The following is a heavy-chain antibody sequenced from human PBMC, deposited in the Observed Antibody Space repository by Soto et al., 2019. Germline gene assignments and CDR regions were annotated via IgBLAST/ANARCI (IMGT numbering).Heavy chain of an antibody. CDR1: GFTFSSYA. Sequence: EVQLLESGGGLVQPGASLRLSCAASGFTFSSYAMSWVRQAPGKGLEWVSVISGSDDSTYYADSVKGRFTISRDNSKNTLYLRMTSLRAEDTAVYYCAKRSSSSTFDYWGQGTLVTVSS. CDR2: ISGSDDST. V-gene: IGHV3-23*01. CDR3: AKRSSSSTFDY. D-gene: IGHD6-6*01. J-gene: IGHJ4*02.